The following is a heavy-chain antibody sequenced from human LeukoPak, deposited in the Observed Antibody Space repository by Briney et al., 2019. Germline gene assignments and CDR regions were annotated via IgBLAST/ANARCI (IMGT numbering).Heavy chain of an antibody. CDR3: AKSKGQQWLVPDY. J-gene: IGHJ4*02. CDR1: GFTFSSYA. CDR2: ISGSGGST. V-gene: IGHV3-23*01. Sequence: SGGSLRLSCAASGFTFSSYAMSWVRQAPGKGLEWVSAISGSGGSTYYADSVKGRFTISRDNSKNTLYLQMNSLRAEDTAVYYCAKSKGQQWLVPDYWGQGTLVTVSS. D-gene: IGHD6-19*01.